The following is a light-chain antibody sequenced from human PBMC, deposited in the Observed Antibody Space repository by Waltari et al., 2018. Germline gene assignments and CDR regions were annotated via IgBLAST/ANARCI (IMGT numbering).Light chain of an antibody. CDR3: QHYVRLPVT. CDR2: GAS. J-gene: IGKJ1*01. Sequence: EIVLTQSPGTLSLSPGERATLSCRASQSVSRSLAWYQQKPGQAPRLRIYGASSRATGVPDRFSGSWSGTDFSLTISRLEPEDFAVYYCQHYVRLPVTFGQGTKVEIK. V-gene: IGKV3-20*01. CDR1: QSVSRS.